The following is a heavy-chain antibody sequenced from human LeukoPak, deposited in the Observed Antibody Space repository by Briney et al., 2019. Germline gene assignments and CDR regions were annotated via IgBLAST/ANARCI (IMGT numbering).Heavy chain of an antibody. Sequence: GGSLRLSCAASGFTFSSYATSWVRQAPGKGLECVSAIIGSGGSTYYAGSVKGPFTISRDNSKNTLYRQMNSLRAEDTTVYYCAKISSPSRSGYYFDYWGQGTLVTVSS. CDR2: IIGSGGST. CDR3: AKISSPSRSGYYFDY. V-gene: IGHV3-23*01. J-gene: IGHJ4*02. CDR1: GFTFSSYA.